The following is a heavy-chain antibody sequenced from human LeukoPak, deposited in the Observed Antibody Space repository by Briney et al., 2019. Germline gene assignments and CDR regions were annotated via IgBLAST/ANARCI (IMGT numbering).Heavy chain of an antibody. V-gene: IGHV4-39*01. CDR1: GGSISSSNYF. CDR3: ARRHSTGWYER. D-gene: IGHD1-1*01. Sequence: SETLSLTCTVSGGSISSSNYFWGWVRQPPGKGLKWIGSISYSGRTCYHPSLESRVTISVDTSKNHFSLKVISVTAADTALYYCARRHSTGWYERWGQGTLVTVSS. J-gene: IGHJ5*02. CDR2: ISYSGRT.